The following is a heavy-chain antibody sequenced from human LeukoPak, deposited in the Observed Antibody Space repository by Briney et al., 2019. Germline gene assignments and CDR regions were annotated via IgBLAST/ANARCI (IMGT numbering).Heavy chain of an antibody. Sequence: SETLSLTCTVSGYSICTNNYWGWIRQPPGKGLEWIGSLYHSGSTYYNPSLKSRVTISVDTSKNQFSLNLSSVTAADTAVYYCARDGYSSSWFYYYYMDVWGKGTTVTVSS. CDR3: ARDGYSSSWFYYYYMDV. J-gene: IGHJ6*03. CDR1: GYSICTNNY. D-gene: IGHD6-13*01. CDR2: LYHSGST. V-gene: IGHV4-38-2*02.